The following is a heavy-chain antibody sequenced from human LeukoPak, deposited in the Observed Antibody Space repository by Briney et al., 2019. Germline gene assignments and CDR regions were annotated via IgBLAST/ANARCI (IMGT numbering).Heavy chain of an antibody. J-gene: IGHJ4*02. V-gene: IGHV4-31*03. CDR3: ARTLRDGYIDY. CDR2: ISYIGRT. D-gene: IGHD5-24*01. Sequence: PSETLSLTCTVSGGSISSGGYYWTWIRQHSGKGLEWIGYISYIGRTYYNPSLKSRITISVDTSKNQFSLKLSSVTAADTAVYYCARTLRDGYIDYWGQGTLVTVSS. CDR1: GGSISSGGYY.